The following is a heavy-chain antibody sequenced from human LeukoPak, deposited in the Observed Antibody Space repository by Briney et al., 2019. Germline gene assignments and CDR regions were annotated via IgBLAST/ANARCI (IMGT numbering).Heavy chain of an antibody. D-gene: IGHD3/OR15-3a*01. J-gene: IGHJ4*02. CDR3: ARSHSIWTSFGY. CDR1: SGSISSYY. V-gene: IGHV4-59*01. CDR2: IYYSGST. Sequence: PSETLSLTCTVSSGSISSYYWSWIRQPPGKGLEWIGYIYYSGSTNYNPSLKSRVTISVDTSKNQFSLKLSSVTAADTAVYYCARSHSIWTSFGYWGQGTLVTVSS.